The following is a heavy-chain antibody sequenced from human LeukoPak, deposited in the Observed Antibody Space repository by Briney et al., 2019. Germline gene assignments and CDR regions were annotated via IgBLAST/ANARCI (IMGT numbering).Heavy chain of an antibody. Sequence: GGSLRLSCAASGFTFSSYGMHRVRQAPGKGLEWVAVIWYDGSNKYYADSVKGRFTISRDNSKNTLYLQMNSLRAEDTAVYYCAREGPDSSGYYATRNPFDYWGQGTLVTVSS. D-gene: IGHD3-22*01. V-gene: IGHV3-33*01. CDR3: AREGPDSSGYYATRNPFDY. CDR2: IWYDGSNK. J-gene: IGHJ4*02. CDR1: GFTFSSYG.